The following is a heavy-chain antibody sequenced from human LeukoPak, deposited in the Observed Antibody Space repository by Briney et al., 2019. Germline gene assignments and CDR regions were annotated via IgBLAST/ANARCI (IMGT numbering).Heavy chain of an antibody. CDR3: ARDLDHYTAMVTTGLGGFDP. CDR2: XXXXTGNP. D-gene: IGHD5-18*01. V-gene: IGHV7-4-1*01. J-gene: IGHJ5*02. CDR1: XXXXXXXX. Sequence: VKXSCKAXXXXXXXXXMNXXRXAPGXXLXXXXXXXXXTGNPTYAQGFTGRFVFSLDTSFSTAYLQICSLKAEDTAVYYCARDLDHYTAMVTTGLGGFDPWGQGTLVTVSS.